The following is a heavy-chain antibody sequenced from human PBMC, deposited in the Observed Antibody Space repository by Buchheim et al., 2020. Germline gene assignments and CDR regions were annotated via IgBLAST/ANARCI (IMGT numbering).Heavy chain of an antibody. V-gene: IGHV3-48*01. CDR3: AKNSVHGDWPEY. J-gene: IGHJ4*02. D-gene: IGHD4-17*01. CDR1: GFTFSSYS. Sequence: EVQLVESGGGLVQPGGSLRLSCAASGFTFSSYSMNWVRQAPGKGLEWVSYISSSSSTIYYADSVKGRFTISRDNSKNTLYLQMNSLRVEDTAVYYCAKNSVHGDWPEYWGQGTL. CDR2: ISSSSSTI.